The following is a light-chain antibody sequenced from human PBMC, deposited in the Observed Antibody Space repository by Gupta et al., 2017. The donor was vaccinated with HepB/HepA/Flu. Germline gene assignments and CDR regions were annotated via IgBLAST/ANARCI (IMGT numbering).Light chain of an antibody. Sequence: QSLLTQPPSTSRTPGQGLIISCSGSSSNIGSNYVYWYQQLPGTAPKLLIYRDNQRPSGVPGRFSGSKSGTSASLAISGLRSEDEGDYFCAAWDDSLSGVVFGGGTKLTVL. V-gene: IGLV1-47*01. CDR3: AAWDDSLSGVV. J-gene: IGLJ2*01. CDR2: RDN. CDR1: SSNIGSNY.